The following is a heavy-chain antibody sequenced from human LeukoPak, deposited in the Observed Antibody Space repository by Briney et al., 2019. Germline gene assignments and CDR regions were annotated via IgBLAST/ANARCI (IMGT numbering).Heavy chain of an antibody. CDR3: ARDGISYCSGGSCYHSGSGMDV. CDR2: IYYSGST. Sequence: LETLSLTCTVSGGSISSYYWSWIRQPPGKGLEWIGYIYYSGSTNYNPSLKSRVTISVDTSKNQFSLKLSSVTAADTAVYYCARDGISYCSGGSCYHSGSGMDVWGQGTTVTVSS. J-gene: IGHJ6*02. V-gene: IGHV4-59*01. D-gene: IGHD2-15*01. CDR1: GGSISSYY.